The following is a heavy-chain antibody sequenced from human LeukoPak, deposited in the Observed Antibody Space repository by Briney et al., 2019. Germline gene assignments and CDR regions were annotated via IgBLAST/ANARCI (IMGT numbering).Heavy chain of an antibody. CDR1: GFTFSSYA. Sequence: GGSLRLSCAASGFTFSSYAMSWVRQAPGKGLEWVGFIRSKAYGGTTEYAASVKGRFTISRDDSKSIAYLQMNSLKTEDTAVYYCTRELPAAIGYYGMDVWGQGTTVAVSS. CDR3: TRELPAAIGYYGMDV. V-gene: IGHV3-49*04. J-gene: IGHJ6*02. D-gene: IGHD2-2*02. CDR2: IRSKAYGGTT.